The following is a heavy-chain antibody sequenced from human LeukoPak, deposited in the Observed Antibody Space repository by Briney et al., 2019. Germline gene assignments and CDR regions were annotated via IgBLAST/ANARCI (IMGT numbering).Heavy chain of an antibody. CDR2: IYYSGST. CDR3: ERQWLVSFGGEIWFDP. CDR1: GYSISSGYY. V-gene: IGHV4-38-2*02. Sequence: PSETLSLTCTVSGYSISSGYYWGWIRQPPGKGLEWIGSIYYSGSTYYNPSLKSRVTISVDTSKNQFSLKLSSVTAADTAVYYCERQWLVSFGGEIWFDPWGQGTLVTVSS. J-gene: IGHJ5*02. D-gene: IGHD6-19*01.